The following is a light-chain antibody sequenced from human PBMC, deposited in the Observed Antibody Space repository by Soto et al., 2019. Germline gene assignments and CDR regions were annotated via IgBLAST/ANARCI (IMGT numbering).Light chain of an antibody. CDR3: QTWATGIPV. CDR2: LKSDGSH. Sequence: QLVLTQSPSASASLGASVKLTCTLSSGHNTYSIAWHQQQPEKGPRFLMKLKSDGSHSRGDGIPDRFSGSSSGAERYLTISSLQSEDEADYYCQTWATGIPVFGGGTKLTVL. J-gene: IGLJ2*01. CDR1: SGHNTYS. V-gene: IGLV4-69*01.